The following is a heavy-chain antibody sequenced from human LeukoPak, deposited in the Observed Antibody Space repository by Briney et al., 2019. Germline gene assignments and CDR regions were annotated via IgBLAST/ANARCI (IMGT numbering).Heavy chain of an antibody. D-gene: IGHD6-19*01. Sequence: ASVKVSCKASVYTFTSYAINWVRQAPGQGLEWMGWINTNTGNPTYAQGFTGRFVFSLDTSVSTAYLQISSLKAEDTAVYYCARSHSDWYVNTAGHWGQGTLVTVSS. CDR1: VYTFTSYA. J-gene: IGHJ4*02. CDR2: INTNTGNP. V-gene: IGHV7-4-1*02. CDR3: ARSHSDWYVNTAGH.